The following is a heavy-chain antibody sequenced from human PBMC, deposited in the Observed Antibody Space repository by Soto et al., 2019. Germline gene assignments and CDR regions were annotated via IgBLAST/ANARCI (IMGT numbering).Heavy chain of an antibody. CDR3: AKWNMVRGARRAFDI. CDR1: GFTFSSYA. V-gene: IGHV3-23*01. CDR2: ISGSGGST. D-gene: IGHD3-10*01. J-gene: IGHJ3*02. Sequence: GGSLRLSCAASGFTFSSYAMSLVRQAPGKRLEWVSAISGSGGSTYYEDSVKGRFTISRDNSKNTLYLQMNGLRAEDTAVYYCAKWNMVRGARRAFDIWGQGTMVTVSS.